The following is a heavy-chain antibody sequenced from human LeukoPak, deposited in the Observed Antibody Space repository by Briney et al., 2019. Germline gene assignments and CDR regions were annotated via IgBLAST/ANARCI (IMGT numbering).Heavy chain of an antibody. CDR2: VSNRGGRA. J-gene: IGHJ4*02. Sequence: PGGSLRLFCAASGFTFSSYGMDWVRHAPGKGLEWVSDVSNRGGRAYYADSVRGRFTVSRDNSKNTLHLKINSLRAEDTALYYGASGMSLAGDGPFDYCGQGTLGTVSS. V-gene: IGHV3-23*01. CDR1: GFTFSSYG. CDR3: ASGMSLAGDGPFDY. D-gene: IGHD6-19*01.